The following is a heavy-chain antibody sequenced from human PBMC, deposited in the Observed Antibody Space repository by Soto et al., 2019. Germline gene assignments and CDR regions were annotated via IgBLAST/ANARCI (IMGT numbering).Heavy chain of an antibody. V-gene: IGHV3-23*04. CDR2: ISGSGGRT. J-gene: IGHJ3*02. CDR3: AKGGYYSLFDI. D-gene: IGHD3-16*01. CDR1: GFTFSNYW. Sequence: EVQLVESGGGLVQPGGSLRLSCAASGFTFSNYWMSWVRQAPGKGLEWVSGISGSGGRTYYADSVKGRFTISRDNSNNTLSLQMHILRVEDTAVYFCAKGGYYSLFDIWGQGTMVTVSA.